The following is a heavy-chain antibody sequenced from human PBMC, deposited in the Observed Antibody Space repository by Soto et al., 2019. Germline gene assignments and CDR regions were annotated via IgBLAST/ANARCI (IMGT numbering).Heavy chain of an antibody. Sequence: PGGSLRLSCAASGFTFSSYSMNWVRQAPGKGLEWVSYISSSSSTIYYADSVKGRFTISRDNAKNSLYLQMNSLRAEDTAVYYCARDSSGYSSSPLPPASWGQGTLVTAPQ. CDR1: GFTFSSYS. D-gene: IGHD6-6*01. CDR2: ISSSSSTI. CDR3: ARDSSGYSSSPLPPAS. V-gene: IGHV3-48*01. J-gene: IGHJ4*02.